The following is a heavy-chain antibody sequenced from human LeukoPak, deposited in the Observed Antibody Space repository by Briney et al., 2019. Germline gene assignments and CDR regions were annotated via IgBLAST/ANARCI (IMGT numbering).Heavy chain of an antibody. J-gene: IGHJ2*01. D-gene: IGHD3-22*01. Sequence: GESRKISCKGSGYNFTSYWIGWVRQMPGKGLEWMGIIYPGDSDTRYSPSFQGQVTISADKSISTAYLQWSSLKASDTAMYYCARLSSMYYYDSSGPAGYFDLWGRGTLVTVSS. CDR1: GYNFTSYW. V-gene: IGHV5-51*01. CDR3: ARLSSMYYYDSSGPAGYFDL. CDR2: IYPGDSDT.